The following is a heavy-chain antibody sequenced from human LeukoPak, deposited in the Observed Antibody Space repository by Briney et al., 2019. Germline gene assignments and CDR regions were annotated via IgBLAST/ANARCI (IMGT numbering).Heavy chain of an antibody. V-gene: IGHV3-30-3*01. D-gene: IGHD3-22*01. CDR2: ISYDGSNK. J-gene: IGHJ4*02. CDR3: AKVPHYYYDSSGYPFDY. Sequence: TGGSLRLSCAASGFTFSSYAMHWVRQAPGKGLEWVAVISYDGSNKYYADSVKGRFTISRDNSKNTLYLQMNSLRAEDTAVYYCAKVPHYYYDSSGYPFDYWGQGTLVTVSS. CDR1: GFTFSSYA.